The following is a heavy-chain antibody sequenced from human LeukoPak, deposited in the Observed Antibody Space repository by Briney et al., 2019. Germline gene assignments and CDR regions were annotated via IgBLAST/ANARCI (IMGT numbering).Heavy chain of an antibody. CDR3: ARAASSLDV. CDR2: INSDGSIT. J-gene: IGHJ6*02. D-gene: IGHD2-2*01. Sequence: GGSLRLSCAASGFTFTTYWMHWVRQAPGKGLVWVSHINSDGSITSYADSVKGRFTISRDNAKNTLYLQMNSLRAEDTAVYYCARAASSLDVWGQGTTVTVSS. CDR1: GFTFTTYW. V-gene: IGHV3-74*01.